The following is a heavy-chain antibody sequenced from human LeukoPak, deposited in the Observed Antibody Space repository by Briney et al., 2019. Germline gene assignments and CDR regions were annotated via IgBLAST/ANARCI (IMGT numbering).Heavy chain of an antibody. CDR1: GGSISSSSYY. J-gene: IGHJ4*02. Sequence: SETLSLTCTVSGGSISSSSYYWGWIRQPPGKGLEWIGSVYDSGSTYYNPSLKSRVTISVDTSKNQFSLKLSSVTAADTAVYYCARLSTWPRWEGIAAAGTLWYFDDWGQGTLVTVSS. CDR3: ARLSTWPRWEGIAAAGTLWYFDD. D-gene: IGHD6-13*01. CDR2: VYDSGST. V-gene: IGHV4-39*01.